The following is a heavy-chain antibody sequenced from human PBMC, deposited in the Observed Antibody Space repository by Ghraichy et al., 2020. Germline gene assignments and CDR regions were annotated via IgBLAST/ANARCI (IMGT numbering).Heavy chain of an antibody. J-gene: IGHJ6*02. Sequence: SVKVSCKASGGTFSSYAISWVRQAPGQGLEWMGGIIPIFGTANYAQKFQGRVTITADESTSTAYMELSSLRSEDTAVYYCARGRQVNTMIVVVITTGLYYYYGMDVWGQGTTVTVSS. CDR3: ARGRQVNTMIVVVITTGLYYYYGMDV. V-gene: IGHV1-69*13. D-gene: IGHD3-22*01. CDR2: IIPIFGTA. CDR1: GGTFSSYA.